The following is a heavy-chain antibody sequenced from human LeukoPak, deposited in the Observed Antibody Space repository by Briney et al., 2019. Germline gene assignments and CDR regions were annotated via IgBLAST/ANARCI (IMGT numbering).Heavy chain of an antibody. J-gene: IGHJ4*02. V-gene: IGHV4-59*05. CDR2: IYYSGRT. Sequence: NPSETLSLTCTVSGGSISTYYWTWIRQPPGKGLEWIGSIYYSGRTYYNPSLKSRVTISVDTSKNQFSLKLSSVTAADTAVYYCARLEVAGINDYWGQGTLVTVSS. D-gene: IGHD6-19*01. CDR3: ARLEVAGINDY. CDR1: GGSISTYY.